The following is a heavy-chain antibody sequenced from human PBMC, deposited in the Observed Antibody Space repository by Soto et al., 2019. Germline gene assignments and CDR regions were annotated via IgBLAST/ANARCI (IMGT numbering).Heavy chain of an antibody. CDR3: ARTLRRITGTYYGRDV. CDR2: ISYDGSNK. J-gene: IGHJ6*02. V-gene: IGHV3-30*03. D-gene: IGHD1-20*01. Sequence: GGSLRLSCAASGFTFSSYGIHWGRQAPGKGLEWVAVISYDGSNKYYADSVKGRFTISRDNSKNTLYLQMNSLRAEDTAVYYCARTLRRITGTYYGRDVWGQGTTVTVSS. CDR1: GFTFSSYG.